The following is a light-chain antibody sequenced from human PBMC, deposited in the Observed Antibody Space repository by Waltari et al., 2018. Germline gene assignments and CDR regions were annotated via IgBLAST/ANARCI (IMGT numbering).Light chain of an antibody. J-gene: IGKJ1*01. Sequence: EIVLTQSPGTLSLSPGERATLSCRASHSVSSSYLAWYQQKPGQAPRVLIHGASNRATGIQDRFSGSGSGTDFTLTISRLEPEDFAVYYCQQYGSSPWTFGQGTKVEIK. CDR3: QQYGSSPWT. V-gene: IGKV3-20*01. CDR1: HSVSSSY. CDR2: GAS.